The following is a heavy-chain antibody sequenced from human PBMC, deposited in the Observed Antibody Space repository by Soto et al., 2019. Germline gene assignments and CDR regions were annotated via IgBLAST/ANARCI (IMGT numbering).Heavy chain of an antibody. D-gene: IGHD3-16*01. CDR2: INPNNGGT. J-gene: IGHJ6*02. CDR1: GYSFTTYG. V-gene: IGHV1-2*04. CDR3: ARVPPGGYYGMDV. Sequence: GASVKVSCKTSGYSFTTYGISWVRQAPGQGLEWMGWINPNNGGTNYAQKFQGWVTMTRDTSTSTAYMELSRLRSDDTAVYYCARVPPGGYYGMDVWGQGTTVTVSS.